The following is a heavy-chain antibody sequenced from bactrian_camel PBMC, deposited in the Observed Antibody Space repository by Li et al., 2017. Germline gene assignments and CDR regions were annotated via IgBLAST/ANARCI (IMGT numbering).Heavy chain of an antibody. V-gene: IGHV3S53*01. CDR1: GNTYKSIC. Sequence: HVQLVESGGGLVQPGGSLRLSCLASGNTYKSICMAWFRQAPGKEREGVATIDNDGATTYADSAKGRFTISRDAAKHTVYLQLSKLRPEDSGMYYCAALGRSCGSSEWKPSYYGQGTQVTVS. D-gene: IGHD2*01. CDR2: IDNDGAT. J-gene: IGHJ4*01.